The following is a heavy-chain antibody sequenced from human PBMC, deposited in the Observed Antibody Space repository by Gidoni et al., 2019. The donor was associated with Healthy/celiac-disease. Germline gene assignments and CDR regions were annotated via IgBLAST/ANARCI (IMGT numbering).Heavy chain of an antibody. Sequence: QVQLQQWGAGLLKPSETLSLTCAVYGGSFSGYYWSWIRQPPGKGLEWIGEINHSGSTNYNPSLKSRVTISVDTSKNQFSLKLSSVTAADTAVYYCARIDVVAVAASEGDYWGQGTLVTVSS. CDR3: ARIDVVAVAASEGDY. D-gene: IGHD6-19*01. CDR2: INHSGST. V-gene: IGHV4-34*01. CDR1: GGSFSGYY. J-gene: IGHJ4*02.